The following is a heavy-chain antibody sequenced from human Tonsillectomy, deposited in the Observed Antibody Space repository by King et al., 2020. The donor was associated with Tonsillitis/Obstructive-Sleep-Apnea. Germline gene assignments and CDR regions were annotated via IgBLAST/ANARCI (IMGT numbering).Heavy chain of an antibody. CDR2: IFSNDEK. V-gene: IGHV2-26*01. J-gene: IGHJ6*03. D-gene: IGHD3-16*01. CDR3: ARGTNVLVDYYYMDV. CDR1: GFSLSNARMG. Sequence: VTLKESGPVLVKPTETLTLTCTVSGFSLSNARMGVSWIRQPPGKALEWLAHIFSNDEKSYSTSLKSRLTISKDTSKSQVVLTMTNMDPVYTAPYYCARGTNVLVDYYYMDVWGKGTTVTVSS.